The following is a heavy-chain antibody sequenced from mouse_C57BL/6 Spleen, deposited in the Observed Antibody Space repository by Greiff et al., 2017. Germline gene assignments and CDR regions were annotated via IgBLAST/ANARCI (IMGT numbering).Heavy chain of an antibody. CDR3: ATLSITTVVDY. CDR2: IYPGDGDT. J-gene: IGHJ2*01. Sequence: QVQLQQSGAELVKPGASVKISCKASGYAFSSYWMNWVKQRPGTGLEWIGQIYPGDGDTNYNGKFKGKATLTADKSSSTAYMQLSSLTSEDSAVYVCATLSITTVVDYWGQGTTLTVSS. V-gene: IGHV1-80*01. D-gene: IGHD1-1*01. CDR1: GYAFSSYW.